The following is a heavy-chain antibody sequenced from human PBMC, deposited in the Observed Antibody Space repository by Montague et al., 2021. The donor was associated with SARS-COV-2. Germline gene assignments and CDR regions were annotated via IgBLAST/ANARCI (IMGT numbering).Heavy chain of an antibody. D-gene: IGHD2-21*01. J-gene: IGHJ6*02. CDR1: GFMLSSYE. CDR2: ISSSGGGSTK. V-gene: IGHV3-48*03. CDR3: ARDRDWDDWCGMDV. Sequence: SLRLSCPASGFMLSSYEMNWVRQAPGKGLEWISYISSSGGGSTKHYTDXGKGRFTISRDNAKNSLYLQMNSLRVEDTAIYYCARDRDWDDWCGMDVWGQGTTVTVSS.